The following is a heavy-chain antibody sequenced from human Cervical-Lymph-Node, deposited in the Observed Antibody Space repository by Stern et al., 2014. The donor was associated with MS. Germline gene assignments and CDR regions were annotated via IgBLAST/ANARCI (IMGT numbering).Heavy chain of an antibody. D-gene: IGHD5-18*01. Sequence: VQLMQSGAEVKKPGASVKVSCKASGYTFTSYAMHWVRQAPGQRLEWMGWINAGNGNTKYSQKFQGRVTITRDRSASTAYMELSSLRSEDTAVYYCARGDVDTAMVSDYWGQGTLVTVSS. CDR2: INAGNGNT. CDR3: ARGDVDTAMVSDY. CDR1: GYTFTSYA. J-gene: IGHJ4*02. V-gene: IGHV1-3*01.